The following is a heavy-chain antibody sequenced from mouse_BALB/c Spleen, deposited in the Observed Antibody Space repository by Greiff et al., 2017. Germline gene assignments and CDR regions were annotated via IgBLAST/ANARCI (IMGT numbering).Heavy chain of an antibody. CDR2: ISTYYGDA. CDR3: ARGGTTVVATGSFDY. Sequence: QVQLQQSGAELVRPGVSVKISCKGSGYTFTDYAMHWVKQSHAKSLEWIGVISTYYGDASYNQKFKGKATMTVDKSSSTAYMELARLTSEDSAIYYCARGGTTVVATGSFDYWGQGTTLTVSS. V-gene: IGHV1S137*01. CDR1: GYTFTDYA. J-gene: IGHJ2*01. D-gene: IGHD1-1*01.